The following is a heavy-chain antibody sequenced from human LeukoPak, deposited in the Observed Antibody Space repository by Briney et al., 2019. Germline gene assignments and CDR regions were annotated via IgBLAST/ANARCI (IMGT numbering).Heavy chain of an antibody. CDR1: GGSISSSSSY. J-gene: IGHJ4*02. CDR2: IYYSGTT. CDR3: ARGYFDSSGYHHFDY. D-gene: IGHD3-22*01. V-gene: IGHV4-39*07. Sequence: PSETLSLTCTVSGGSISSSSSYWGWIRQPPGKGLEWIGTIYYSGTTYYNPSLESRLTISVDTSKNQFSLKLRSVTAADTALYYCARGYFDSSGYHHFDYWGQGTLVTVSS.